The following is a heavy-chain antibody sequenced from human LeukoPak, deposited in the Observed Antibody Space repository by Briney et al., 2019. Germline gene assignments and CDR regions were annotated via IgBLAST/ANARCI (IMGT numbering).Heavy chain of an antibody. CDR3: AREGSYLNTGASYYLHWFDP. J-gene: IGHJ5*02. D-gene: IGHD2-8*02. V-gene: IGHV3-74*01. CDR2: IDTEGGTT. CDR1: GSSFSRYW. Sequence: GGSLRLSCAASGSSFSRYWMHWVRQAPGKGLVWVSYIDTEGGTTSYADSVKGRFTISRDNAKNTLYLQMNSLRAEDTAIYYCAREGSYLNTGASYYLHWFDPWGQGTLVTVSS.